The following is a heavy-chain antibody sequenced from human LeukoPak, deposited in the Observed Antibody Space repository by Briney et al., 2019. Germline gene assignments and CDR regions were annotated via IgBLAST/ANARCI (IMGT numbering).Heavy chain of an antibody. V-gene: IGHV3-7*03. Sequence: GGSLRLSCAASGFTFSSYWMSWVRQAPGKGLEWVANIKQDGSEKYYADSVKGRFTISRDNSKNTLYLQMNSLRAEDTAVYYCAKDPGNGVILPAPSHYYYYMDVWGKGTTVTVSS. CDR3: AKDPGNGVILPAPSHYYYYMDV. CDR2: IKQDGSEK. D-gene: IGHD2-21*01. J-gene: IGHJ6*03. CDR1: GFTFSSYW.